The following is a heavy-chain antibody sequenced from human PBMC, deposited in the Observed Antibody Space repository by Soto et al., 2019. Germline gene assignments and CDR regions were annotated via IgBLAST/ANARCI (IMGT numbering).Heavy chain of an antibody. D-gene: IGHD2-15*01. Sequence: EVQLVESGGGLVQPGGSLRLSCAASGFTVSSNYMSWVRQAPGKGLEWVSVIYSGGSTYYADSVKGRFTISRDNSKNTLYLQMNSLRAEDTAVYYCARDLLGYCSGGSCYGSDAFDIWGQGTMGTVSS. CDR2: IYSGGST. CDR3: ARDLLGYCSGGSCYGSDAFDI. CDR1: GFTVSSNY. V-gene: IGHV3-66*01. J-gene: IGHJ3*02.